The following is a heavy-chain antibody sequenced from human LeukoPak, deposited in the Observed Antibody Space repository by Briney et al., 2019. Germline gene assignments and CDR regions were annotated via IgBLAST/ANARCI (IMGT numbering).Heavy chain of an antibody. Sequence: SVKVSCKASGGTFSSYAISWVRQAPGQGLEWMGRIIPIFGTANYAQKFQGRVTITTDESTSTAYMELSSLRSEDTAVYYCARSGGTRDGYNFLFGYWGQGTLVTVSS. D-gene: IGHD5-24*01. CDR2: IIPIFGTA. CDR3: ARSGGTRDGYNFLFGY. J-gene: IGHJ4*02. V-gene: IGHV1-69*05. CDR1: GGTFSSYA.